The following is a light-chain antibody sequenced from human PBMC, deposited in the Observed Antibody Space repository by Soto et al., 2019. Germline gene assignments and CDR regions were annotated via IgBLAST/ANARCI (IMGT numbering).Light chain of an antibody. CDR2: LGS. CDR3: MQALQTPLT. CDR1: QSLLHSNGYNY. J-gene: IGKJ4*01. Sequence: DIEMTQSPLSLPVTPGEPASISCRSSQSLLHSNGYNYLDWYLQKPGQSPQLLIYLGSNRASGVHDRFSGSGSGTDFTLKISRVEAEDVGVYYCMQALQTPLTFGGGTKVEIK. V-gene: IGKV2-28*01.